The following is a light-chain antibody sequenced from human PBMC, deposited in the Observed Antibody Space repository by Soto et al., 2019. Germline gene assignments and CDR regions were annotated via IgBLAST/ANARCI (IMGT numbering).Light chain of an antibody. CDR2: GDD. CDR3: QSYATTSVV. V-gene: IGLV6-57*01. Sequence: NFMLTQPHSVSESPGKTVTISCTRSRGSIASNYVQWYQKRPGSSPTTVIYGDDQRPSGVPDRFSGSIDSSSNSASLTISGLKTEDEADYYCQSYATTSVVFGGGTKVTVL. CDR1: RGSIASNY. J-gene: IGLJ2*01.